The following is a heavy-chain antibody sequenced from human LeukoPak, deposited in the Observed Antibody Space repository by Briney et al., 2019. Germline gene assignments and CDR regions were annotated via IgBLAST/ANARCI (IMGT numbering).Heavy chain of an antibody. D-gene: IGHD3-10*01. J-gene: IGHJ4*02. CDR2: INHSGST. Sequence: SETLSLTCAVYGGSFSGYYWSWIRQPPGKGLEWIGEINHSGSTKYNPSLKSRVTISVDTSKNQFSLKLSSVTAAGTAVYYCARDGSGSPRFDYWGQGTLVTVSS. V-gene: IGHV4-34*01. CDR3: ARDGSGSPRFDY. CDR1: GGSFSGYY.